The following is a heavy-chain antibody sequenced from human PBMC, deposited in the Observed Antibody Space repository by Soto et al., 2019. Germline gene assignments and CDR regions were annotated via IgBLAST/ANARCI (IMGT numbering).Heavy chain of an antibody. CDR2: IIPILGIA. Sequence: SVKVSCKASGYTFTSYDINWVRQAPGQGLEWMGRIIPILGIANYAQKFQGRVTITADKSTSTAYMELSSLRSEDTAVYYCARENGVGAPGPFDYWGQGTLVTVSS. CDR3: ARENGVGAPGPFDY. CDR1: GYTFTSYD. J-gene: IGHJ4*02. V-gene: IGHV1-69*04. D-gene: IGHD1-26*01.